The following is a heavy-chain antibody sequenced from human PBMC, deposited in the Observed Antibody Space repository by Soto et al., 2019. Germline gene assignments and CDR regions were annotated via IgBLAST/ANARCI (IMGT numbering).Heavy chain of an antibody. CDR3: ARTSYYDSTGYYNLDV. D-gene: IGHD3-22*01. Sequence: SETQSLTCDVSGDTISTGCYTWAWIRQPPGKALEWIGEIHHSETTNYNPSLNSRVSISVDKSKNQFSLKLNSVNAADTADYYCARTSYYDSTGYYNLDVWGPGTTVTVSS. J-gene: IGHJ6*02. CDR2: IHHSETT. V-gene: IGHV4-30-2*01. CDR1: GDTISTGCYT.